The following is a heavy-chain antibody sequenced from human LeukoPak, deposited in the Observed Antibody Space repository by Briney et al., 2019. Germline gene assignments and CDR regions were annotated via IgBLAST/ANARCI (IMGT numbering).Heavy chain of an antibody. J-gene: IGHJ4*02. V-gene: IGHV3-48*03. CDR2: ISSSGSTI. D-gene: IGHD3-22*01. CDR3: ARDEWDYYDSSGYPNY. Sequence: GGSLRLSCAASGFTFSSYEMNWVRQAPGKGLEWVSYISSSGSTIYYADSVKGRFTISRDNAKNSLYLQMNSLRAEDTAVYYCARDEWDYYDSSGYPNYWGQGTLVTVSS. CDR1: GFTFSSYE.